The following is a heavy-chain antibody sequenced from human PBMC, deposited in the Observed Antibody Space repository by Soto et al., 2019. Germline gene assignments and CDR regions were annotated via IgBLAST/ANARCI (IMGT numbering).Heavy chain of an antibody. Sequence: QVQLVQSGAEVRKPGSSVKVSCKASGGTFSTHAISWVRQAPGQGLEWMGGIIPMFGTANHAQKFQGRVTISADASTSTAYMELGSLRSEDTAIYYCARGWGYESSDYYYAYWGQGTLVIVSS. CDR3: ARGWGYESSDYYYAY. V-gene: IGHV1-69*01. D-gene: IGHD3-22*01. CDR2: IIPMFGTA. CDR1: GGTFSTHA. J-gene: IGHJ4*02.